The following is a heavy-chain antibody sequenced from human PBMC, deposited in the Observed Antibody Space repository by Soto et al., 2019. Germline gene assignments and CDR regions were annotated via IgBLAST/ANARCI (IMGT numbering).Heavy chain of an antibody. D-gene: IGHD3-16*01. J-gene: IGHJ4*02. V-gene: IGHV2-5*02. Sequence: QITLKESGPTLVKPTQTLTLTCSFSGFSLITGGMGVGWIRQPPGKALEWLTLIYWDDDERYSPSLRSRLTITKDTSKNQVVLTMTNIDPVDTATYYCAHIYRAGDTFYFDYWGQGTLVTVSS. CDR1: GFSLITGGMG. CDR3: AHIYRAGDTFYFDY. CDR2: IYWDDDE.